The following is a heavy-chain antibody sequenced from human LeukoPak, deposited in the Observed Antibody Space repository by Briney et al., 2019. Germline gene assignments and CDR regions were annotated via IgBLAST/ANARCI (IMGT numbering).Heavy chain of an antibody. D-gene: IGHD2-2*02. CDR1: GYSFTSYW. Sequence: GESLKISCKGPGYSFTSYWIGWVRQMPGKGLEWMGIIYPGDSDTRYSPSFQGQVTISADKSISTAYLQWSSLKASDTAMYYCASSFIVVVPAAISPDAFDIWGQGTMVTVSS. J-gene: IGHJ3*02. V-gene: IGHV5-51*01. CDR3: ASSFIVVVPAAISPDAFDI. CDR2: IYPGDSDT.